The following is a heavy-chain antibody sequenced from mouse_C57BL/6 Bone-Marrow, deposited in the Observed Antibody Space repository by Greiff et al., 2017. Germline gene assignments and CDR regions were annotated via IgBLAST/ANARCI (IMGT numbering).Heavy chain of an antibody. CDR1: GFNIKDDY. CDR2: IDPENGDT. Sequence: EVKLMESGAELVRPGASVKLSCTASGFNIKDDYMHWVKQRPEQGLEWIGWIDPENGDTEYASKFQGNATITADTSSNTASLQLSSLTSEDTAVYYCTTGIYYDYDEGDYWGQGTTLTVSS. J-gene: IGHJ2*01. V-gene: IGHV14-4*01. D-gene: IGHD2-4*01. CDR3: TTGIYYDYDEGDY.